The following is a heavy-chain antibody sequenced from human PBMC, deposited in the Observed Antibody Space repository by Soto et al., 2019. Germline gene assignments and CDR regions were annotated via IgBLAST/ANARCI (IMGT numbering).Heavy chain of an antibody. CDR1: GFTFSSYA. D-gene: IGHD5-18*01. J-gene: IGHJ3*02. V-gene: IGHV3-30-3*01. CDR2: ISYDGSNK. CDR3: ARTIQKENDAFDI. Sequence: GGSLRLSCAASGFTFSSYAMHWVRQAPGKGLEWVAVISYDGSNKYYADSVKGRFTISRDNSKNTPYLQMNSLRAEDTAVYYCARTIQKENDAFDIWGQGTMVTVSS.